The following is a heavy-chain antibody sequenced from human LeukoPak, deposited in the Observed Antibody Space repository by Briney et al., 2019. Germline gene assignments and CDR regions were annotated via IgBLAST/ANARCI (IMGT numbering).Heavy chain of an antibody. J-gene: IGHJ4*02. CDR2: ISGYNGNT. CDR1: GYTFTSYG. V-gene: IGHV1-18*01. CDR3: ARDDNYGSGQPDD. Sequence: ASMKVSCKASGYTFTSYGITWVRQAPGQGLEWMGWISGYNGNTNYAQKFQGRVTMTTDTSTSTVYMELRSLRSDDTAVYYCARDDNYGSGQPDDWGQGTLVTVSS. D-gene: IGHD3-10*01.